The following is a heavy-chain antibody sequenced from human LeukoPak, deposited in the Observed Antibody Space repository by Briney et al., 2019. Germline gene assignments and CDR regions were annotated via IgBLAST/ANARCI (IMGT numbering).Heavy chain of an antibody. D-gene: IGHD7-27*01. CDR2: IDPNSGGT. CDR1: GHTLTDNH. V-gene: IGHV1-2*02. CDR3: ARELGLNAFDV. Sequence: ASVKVSCKASGHTLTDNHLYWVRQAPGQGLEWMGWIDPNSGGTNFAQNFQGRLTMTRDTSISTAYMELSRLTSDDTTVYYCARELGLNAFDVWGQGTMVTVSS. J-gene: IGHJ3*01.